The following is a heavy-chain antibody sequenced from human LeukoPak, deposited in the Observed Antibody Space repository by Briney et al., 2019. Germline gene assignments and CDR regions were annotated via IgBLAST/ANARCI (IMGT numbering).Heavy chain of an antibody. CDR2: IDPGDSHA. CDR1: GYNFSNYG. CDR3: ARHGVGAGLAAAYI. Sequence: GESLKISCKGSGYNFSNYGIGWVRQMPGKGLEWMGLIDPGDSHAIYSPSFQGQVTISDDKSISAAYLQWSSLKASDTAMYYCARHGVGAGLAAAYIWGQGTLLTVSS. V-gene: IGHV5-51*01. J-gene: IGHJ4*02. D-gene: IGHD6-13*01.